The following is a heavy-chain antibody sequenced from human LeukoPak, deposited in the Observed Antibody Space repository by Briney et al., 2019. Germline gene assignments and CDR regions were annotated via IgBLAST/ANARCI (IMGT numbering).Heavy chain of an antibody. J-gene: IGHJ3*02. D-gene: IGHD3-3*01. CDR1: GFMFSDYY. CDR2: ISSDSVDK. Sequence: PGGSLRLSCVGSGFMFSDYYMSWIRQAPGKGLEWVSYISSDSVDKYYVDSVRGRFTISRDNAKKSMYLQMSGLRVEDTAVYYCARRDWVSGAVRAFDIWGQGTMVTVSS. CDR3: ARRDWVSGAVRAFDI. V-gene: IGHV3-11*04.